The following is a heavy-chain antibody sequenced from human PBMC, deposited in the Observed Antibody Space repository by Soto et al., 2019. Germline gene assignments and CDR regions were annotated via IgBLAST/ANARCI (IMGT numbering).Heavy chain of an antibody. Sequence: EVQLVESGGGLVQPGGSLRLSCAASGFTVSTDWMYWVRQAPGKGLEWVSVIRGGGNTFYADSVEGRFTISRDNSKNTVYLQMNSLRAEDTAVYYCVRENYYYGMDVWGQGTTVSVYS. V-gene: IGHV3-66*01. J-gene: IGHJ6*02. CDR2: IRGGGNT. CDR1: GFTVSTDW. CDR3: VRENYYYGMDV.